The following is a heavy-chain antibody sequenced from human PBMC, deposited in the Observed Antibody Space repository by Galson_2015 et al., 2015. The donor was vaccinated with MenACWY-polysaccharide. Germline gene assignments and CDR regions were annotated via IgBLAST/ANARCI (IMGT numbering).Heavy chain of an antibody. Sequence: PALVKPTQTLTLTCTFSGFSLSTSGVGVGWIRQPPGKALEWLALIYWDDDKRYNPSLKSRLTITKDTSKNQVVLTMTNMDPVDTATYDCRTSRHLRVFDYWGQGTLVTVSS. CDR3: RTSRHLRVFDY. J-gene: IGHJ4*02. V-gene: IGHV2-5*02. CDR2: IYWDDDK. CDR1: GFSLSTSGVG. D-gene: IGHD1-14*01.